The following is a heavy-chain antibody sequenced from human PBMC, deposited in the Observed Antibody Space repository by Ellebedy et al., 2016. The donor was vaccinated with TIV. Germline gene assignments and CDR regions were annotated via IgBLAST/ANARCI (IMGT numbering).Heavy chain of an antibody. J-gene: IGHJ4*02. CDR3: ARVGYGGNYHPLDY. V-gene: IGHV4-59*01. Sequence: SETLSLTCAVSGGSTSSYYWSWIRQPPGKGLEWIGYISNTGSTKYNPSLRSRVTISVDTSKNQFSLNLSSVTAADTAVYYCARVGYGGNYHPLDYWGQGTLVTVSS. D-gene: IGHD4-23*01. CDR1: GGSTSSYY. CDR2: ISNTGST.